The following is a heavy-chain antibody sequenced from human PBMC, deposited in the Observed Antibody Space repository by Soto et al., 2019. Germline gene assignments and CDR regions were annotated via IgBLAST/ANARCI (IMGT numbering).Heavy chain of an antibody. J-gene: IGHJ3*02. D-gene: IGHD3-22*01. V-gene: IGHV3-7*04. CDR1: GFTFSTYW. CDR3: ARGDYHDTSGPFSDAFDI. Sequence: GGSLRLSCAASGFTFSTYWMSWVRQAPGKGLQWVANIKPDGGEKWYVDSVKGRFTISRDNAKKSLFLQMNSLRVEDTAVYYCARGDYHDTSGPFSDAFDIWGQGTMVTVSS. CDR2: IKPDGGEK.